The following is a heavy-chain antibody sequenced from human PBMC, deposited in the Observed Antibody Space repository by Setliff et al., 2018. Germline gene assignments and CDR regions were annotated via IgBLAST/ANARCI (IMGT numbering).Heavy chain of an antibody. D-gene: IGHD6-13*01. CDR2: ISGSGGST. J-gene: IGHJ3*02. Sequence: PGGSLRLSCAASGFTFSRYAMSWFRQAPGKGLEWVSAISGSGGSTYYADSVKGRFTISRDNYKNTLYLQMNSLRAEDTAVYYSAKVGGGYIAEDFDIWGQGTMVTVSS. CDR1: GFTFSRYA. V-gene: IGHV3-23*01. CDR3: AKVGGGYIAEDFDI.